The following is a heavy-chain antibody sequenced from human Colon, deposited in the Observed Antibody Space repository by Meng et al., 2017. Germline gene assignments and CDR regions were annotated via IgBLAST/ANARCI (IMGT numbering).Heavy chain of an antibody. Sequence: GGSLRLSCAASGFTFSSYAMHWVRQAPGKGLEWVAVISYDGSNKCYADSVKGRFTISRDNSKNTLYLQMNSLRAEDTAVYYCARVHSSSWYYFDYWGQGTLVTVSS. D-gene: IGHD6-13*01. J-gene: IGHJ4*02. CDR3: ARVHSSSWYYFDY. CDR2: ISYDGSNK. V-gene: IGHV3-30*04. CDR1: GFTFSSYA.